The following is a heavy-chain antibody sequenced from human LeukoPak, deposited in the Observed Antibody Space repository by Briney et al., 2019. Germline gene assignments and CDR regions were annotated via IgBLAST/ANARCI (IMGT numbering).Heavy chain of an antibody. D-gene: IGHD6-19*01. CDR3: ASNKGQWLFSD. CDR2: IYYSGST. V-gene: IGHV4-59*08. J-gene: IGHJ4*02. CDR1: GGSISSYY. Sequence: SETLSLTCTVSGGSISSYYWSWIRQPAGKGLEWIGNIYYSGSTNYNPSLKSRVTISVDTSKNQFSLRLSSVTAADTAVYYCASNKGQWLFSDWGQGTLVIVSS.